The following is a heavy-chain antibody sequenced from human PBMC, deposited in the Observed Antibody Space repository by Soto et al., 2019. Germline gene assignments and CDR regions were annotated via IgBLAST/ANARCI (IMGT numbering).Heavy chain of an antibody. CDR3: ARAVGIAVAESFDL. Sequence: ASVKVSCKASGYTFTSYGISWVRQAPGQGLEWMGWISAYNGNTNYAQKLQGRVTMTTDTSTSTAYMELRSLRSDDTAVYYCARAVGIAVAESFDLWGRGTLVTVSS. CDR1: GYTFTSYG. V-gene: IGHV1-18*01. D-gene: IGHD6-19*01. CDR2: ISAYNGNT. J-gene: IGHJ2*01.